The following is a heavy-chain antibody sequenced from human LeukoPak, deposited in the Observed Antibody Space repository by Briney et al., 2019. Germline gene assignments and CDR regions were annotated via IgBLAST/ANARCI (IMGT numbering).Heavy chain of an antibody. CDR3: ARHMGLGYSYGYPYFDY. J-gene: IGHJ4*02. V-gene: IGHV4-59*08. D-gene: IGHD5-18*01. CDR1: GGSISSYY. Sequence: SETLSPTCTVSGGSISSYYWSWIRQPPGKGLEWIGYIYYSGSTNYNPSLKSRVTISVDTSKNQFSLKLRSVTAADTAVYYCARHMGLGYSYGYPYFDYWGQGTLVTVSS. CDR2: IYYSGST.